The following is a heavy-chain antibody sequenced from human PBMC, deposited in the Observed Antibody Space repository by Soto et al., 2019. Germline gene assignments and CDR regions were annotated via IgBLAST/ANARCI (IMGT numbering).Heavy chain of an antibody. J-gene: IGHJ5*02. Sequence: QITLKESGPTLVKPTQTLTLTCTFSGFSLSTSGVGVGWIRQPPGKALEWLALIYWDDDKRYSPSLKSRLTITQDTSKNQVVLTMTNMDPVDTATYYCALTYYGSGSYYNVRWFGPWGQGTLVTVSA. CDR2: IYWDDDK. CDR1: GFSLSTSGVG. D-gene: IGHD3-10*01. V-gene: IGHV2-5*02. CDR3: ALTYYGSGSYYNVRWFGP.